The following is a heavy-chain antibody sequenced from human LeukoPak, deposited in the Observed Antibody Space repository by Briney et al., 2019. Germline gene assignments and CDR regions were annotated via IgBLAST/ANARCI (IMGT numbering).Heavy chain of an antibody. CDR3: ARDTTVESGMQF. D-gene: IGHD4-23*01. V-gene: IGHV4-59*01. Sequence: PSETLSLTCTVSGGSISTFSWSWVRRSPGKGLEWIGSIYSSTTNFNPSFKSRVAMSVDTSKNQFSLRLNSVTTADSAVYYCARDTTVESGMQFWGQGTLVTVSS. CDR1: GGSISTFS. J-gene: IGHJ4*02. CDR2: IYSSTT.